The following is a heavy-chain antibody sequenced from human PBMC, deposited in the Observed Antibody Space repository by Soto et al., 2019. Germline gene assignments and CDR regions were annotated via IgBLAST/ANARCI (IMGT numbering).Heavy chain of an antibody. CDR3: ARDIVATTNPNFDY. CDR2: IYYSGST. Sequence: TSETLSLTCTVSGFSVSSGSYYWSWIRQPPGKGLEWIGYIYYSGSTNYNPSLKSRVTISVDTSKNQFSLKLSSVTAADTAVYYCARDIVATTNPNFDYWGQGTLVTVSS. J-gene: IGHJ4*02. V-gene: IGHV4-61*01. CDR1: GFSVSSGSYY. D-gene: IGHD5-12*01.